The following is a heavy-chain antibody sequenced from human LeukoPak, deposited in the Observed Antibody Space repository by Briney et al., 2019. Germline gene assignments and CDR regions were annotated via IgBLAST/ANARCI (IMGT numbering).Heavy chain of an antibody. D-gene: IGHD3-10*01. CDR3: ARVNSGSGTDAFDI. V-gene: IGHV3-21*01. Sequence: KPGGSLRLSCTASGFTFSSYSMNWVRQAPGKGLEWVSSISSSSSYIYYADSVKGRFTISRDNAKNSLYLQMNSLRAEDTAVYYCARVNSGSGTDAFDIWGQGTMVTVSS. J-gene: IGHJ3*02. CDR1: GFTFSSYS. CDR2: ISSSSSYI.